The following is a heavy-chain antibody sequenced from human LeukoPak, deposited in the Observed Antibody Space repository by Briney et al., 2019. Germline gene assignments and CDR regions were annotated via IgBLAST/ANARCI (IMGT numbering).Heavy chain of an antibody. CDR1: GGSISSYY. V-gene: IGHV4-59*08. CDR3: ARLNYYYYYGMDV. J-gene: IGHJ6*02. Sequence: PSETLSLTCTVSGGSISSYYWSWIRQPPGKGLEWIGYIYYSGSTNYNPSLKSRVTISVDTSKNQLSLKLSSVTAADTAVYYCARLNYYYYYGMDVWGQGTTVTVSS. CDR2: IYYSGST.